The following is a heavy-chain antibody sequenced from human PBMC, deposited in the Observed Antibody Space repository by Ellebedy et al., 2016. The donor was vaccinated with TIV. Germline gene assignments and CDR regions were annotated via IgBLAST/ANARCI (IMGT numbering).Heavy chain of an antibody. J-gene: IGHJ4*02. CDR3: ARDEGYFDY. CDR1: GFTFSSYG. Sequence: GESLKISCAASGFTFSSYGMHWVRQAPGKGLEWVAVIWYDGSNKYYADYVKGRFTISRDNSKNTLYLQMNSLRAEDTAVYYCARDEGYFDYWGQGTLVTVSS. V-gene: IGHV3-33*01. CDR2: IWYDGSNK.